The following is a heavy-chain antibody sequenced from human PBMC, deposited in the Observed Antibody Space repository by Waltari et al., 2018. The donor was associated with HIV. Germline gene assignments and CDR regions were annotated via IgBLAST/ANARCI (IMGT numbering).Heavy chain of an antibody. D-gene: IGHD3-22*01. V-gene: IGHV4-61*01. Sequence: HLQESGPRLAKPSETLSLTCSVSGGSVSTGTYYWRWIRQPPVPFLSWIGYISYSGSTYYKPSLKSRVTVSVDTSKNQVSLKLNSLTAADTAVYYCASHGDYYDRSGFYFDHWGQGTLVTVSS. J-gene: IGHJ4*02. CDR2: ISYSGST. CDR1: GGSVSTGTYY. CDR3: ASHGDYYDRSGFYFDH.